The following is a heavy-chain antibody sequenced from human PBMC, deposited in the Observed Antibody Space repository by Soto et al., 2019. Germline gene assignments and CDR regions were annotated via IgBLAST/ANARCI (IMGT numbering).Heavy chain of an antibody. V-gene: IGHV4-59*01. J-gene: IGHJ5*02. D-gene: IGHD6-13*01. CDR2: IYYSGST. CDR1: GGSISSYY. Sequence: SETLSLTCTVSGGSISSYYWSWIRQPPGKGLEWIGYIYYSGSTNYNPSLKSRVTISVDTSKNQFSLKLSSVTAADTAVYYCAREGQQLVHGNGPNWFDPWGQGTLVTVSS. CDR3: AREGQQLVHGNGPNWFDP.